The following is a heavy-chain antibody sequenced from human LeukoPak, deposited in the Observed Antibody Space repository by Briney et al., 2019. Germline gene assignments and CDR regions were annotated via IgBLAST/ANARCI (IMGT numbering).Heavy chain of an antibody. CDR1: GFTFSSYS. Sequence: GGSLRLSCAASGFTFSSYSMNWVRQAPGKGLEWVSSISSSSCYIYYADSVKGRFTISRDNAKNSLYLQMNSLGAEDTAVYYCARDGVATITVDYWGQGTLVTVSS. CDR3: ARDGVATITVDY. CDR2: ISSSSCYI. V-gene: IGHV3-21*01. D-gene: IGHD5-24*01. J-gene: IGHJ4*02.